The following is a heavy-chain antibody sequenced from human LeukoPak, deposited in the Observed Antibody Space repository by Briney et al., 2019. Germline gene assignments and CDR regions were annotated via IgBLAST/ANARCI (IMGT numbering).Heavy chain of an antibody. Sequence: PAGSLRLSCAASGFTFSSYAMHWVRQAPGKGLEWVAVISHDGSIEYYADSVKGRFTTSKENSKNTLHLQMNSLRVEDTAVYYCARELYYGSGSPGRDWGQGTLVTVSS. J-gene: IGHJ4*02. CDR1: GFTFSSYA. CDR2: ISHDGSIE. V-gene: IGHV3-30*04. CDR3: ARELYYGSGSPGRD. D-gene: IGHD3-10*01.